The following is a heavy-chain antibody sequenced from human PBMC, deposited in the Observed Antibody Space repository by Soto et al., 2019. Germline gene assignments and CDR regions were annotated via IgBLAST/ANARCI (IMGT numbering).Heavy chain of an antibody. J-gene: IGHJ4*02. CDR1: GFTFSSYG. CDR2: IWYDGSNK. D-gene: IGHD5-18*01. CDR3: ARDLQSIGYRYGFSGYFDY. V-gene: IGHV3-33*01. Sequence: QVQLVEFGGGVVQPGRSLRLSCAASGFTFSSYGMHWVRQAPGKGLEWVAGIWYDGSNKYYADSVKGRFTISRDNSKHTLYLQMNSLRAEDTAVYYCARDLQSIGYRYGFSGYFDYWGQGTVVTVSS.